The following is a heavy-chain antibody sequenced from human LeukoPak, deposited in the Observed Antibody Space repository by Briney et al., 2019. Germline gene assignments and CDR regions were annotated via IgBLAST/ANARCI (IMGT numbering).Heavy chain of an antibody. V-gene: IGHV4-4*07. CDR1: GGSISSYY. CDR2: IYTSGST. J-gene: IGHJ6*03. D-gene: IGHD2-2*01. Sequence: PSETLSLTCTVSGGSISSYYWSWIRQPAGKGLEWIGRIYTSGSTNYNPSLKSRVTMSVDTSKNQFSLKLSSVTAADTAVYYCARELVAAAESYPRDVYYMDVWGKGTTVTVS. CDR3: ARELVAAAESYPRDVYYMDV.